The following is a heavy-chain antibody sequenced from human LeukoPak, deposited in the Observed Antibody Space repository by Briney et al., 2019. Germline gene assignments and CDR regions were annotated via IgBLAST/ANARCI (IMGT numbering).Heavy chain of an antibody. D-gene: IGHD2-2*02. J-gene: IGHJ6*02. CDR2: VSGSVVST. Sequence: GLSLTLSCAASGFTFSSYAMSWVRQAPGKGLEWVSAVSGSVVSTYYADSVKGRVTISGDNGQDSLYMQMNSLRAEGTAVYYCARENGCSSTRCYTWGVYYYGMDVWGHGAKVTASS. V-gene: IGHV3-23*01. CDR3: ARENGCSSTRCYTWGVYYYGMDV. CDR1: GFTFSSYA.